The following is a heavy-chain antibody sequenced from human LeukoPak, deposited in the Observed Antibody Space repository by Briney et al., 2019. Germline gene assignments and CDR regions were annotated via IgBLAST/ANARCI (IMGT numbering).Heavy chain of an antibody. CDR2: INHSGST. CDR1: GASFSGYY. CDR3: ARTRSVTPAWWYFDL. Sequence: SETLSLTCAVYGASFSGYYWSWIRQPPGKGLGWIGEINHSGSTNYNPSHKSRVTISVDTSKNQFSLKLSSVTAADTAIYYCARTRSVTPAWWYFDLWGRGTLVTVSS. J-gene: IGHJ2*01. V-gene: IGHV4-34*01. D-gene: IGHD4-17*01.